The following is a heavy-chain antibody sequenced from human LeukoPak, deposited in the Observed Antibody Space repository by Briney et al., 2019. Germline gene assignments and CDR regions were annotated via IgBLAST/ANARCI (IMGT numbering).Heavy chain of an antibody. CDR3: ARPANTVTEFDY. D-gene: IGHD2-2*02. CDR1: GFTFSSYS. Sequence: VGSLRPSCAASGFTFSSYSMNWARQAPGKGLEWVSSISSSSSYIYYADSVKGRFTISRDNAKNSLYLQMNSLRAEDTAVYYCARPANTVTEFDYWGQGTLVTVSS. J-gene: IGHJ4*02. CDR2: ISSSSSYI. V-gene: IGHV3-21*01.